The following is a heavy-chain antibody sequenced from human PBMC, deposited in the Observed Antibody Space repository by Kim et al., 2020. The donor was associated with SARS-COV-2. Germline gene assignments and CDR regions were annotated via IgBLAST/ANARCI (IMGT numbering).Heavy chain of an antibody. CDR3: ARHQYSSSWYDYYYYGMDV. Sequence: SETLSLTCTVSGGSISSSSYYWGWIRQPPGKGLEWIGSIYYSGSTYHNPSLKSRVTISVDTSKNQFSLKLSSVTAADTAVYYCARHQYSSSWYDYYYYGMDVWGQGTTVTVSS. CDR2: IYYSGST. V-gene: IGHV4-39*01. CDR1: GGSISSSSYY. D-gene: IGHD6-13*01. J-gene: IGHJ6*02.